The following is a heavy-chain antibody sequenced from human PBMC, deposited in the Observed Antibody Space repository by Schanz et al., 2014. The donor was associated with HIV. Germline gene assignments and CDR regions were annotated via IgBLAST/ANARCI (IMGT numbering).Heavy chain of an antibody. V-gene: IGHV3-7*01. CDR2: INQDKSDK. CDR1: GFAFSSSW. Sequence: VQLVESGGGVVQPGRSLRLSCAASGFAFSSSWMHWVRQTPGKGLEWVAHINQDKSDKRYLYSVKGRFTISRDNAKKSLYLRMNSLRAEDTAVYYCASTRERYSGATSGFDYWGQGTLVTVST. D-gene: IGHD1-26*01. J-gene: IGHJ4*02. CDR3: ASTRERYSGATSGFDY.